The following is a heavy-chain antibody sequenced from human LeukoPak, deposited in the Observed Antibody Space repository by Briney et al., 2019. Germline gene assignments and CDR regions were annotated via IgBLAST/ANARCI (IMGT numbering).Heavy chain of an antibody. J-gene: IGHJ4*02. CDR2: INPNSGGT. V-gene: IGHV1-2*02. CDR3: ARDIFRMYSSRGLFDY. Sequence: ASVKVSCKASGYTFTGYYMHWVRQAPGQGLEWVGWINPNSGGTNYAQKFQGRVTMTRDTSISTAYMELSRLKSDDTAVYYCARDIFRMYSSRGLFDYWGQGTLVTVSS. D-gene: IGHD6-13*01. CDR1: GYTFTGYY.